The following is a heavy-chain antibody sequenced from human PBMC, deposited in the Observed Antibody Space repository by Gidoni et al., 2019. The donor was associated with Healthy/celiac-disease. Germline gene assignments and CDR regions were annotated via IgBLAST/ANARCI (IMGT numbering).Heavy chain of an antibody. V-gene: IGHV3-33*01. CDR3: ARDSMGAIHDAFDI. CDR2: IWYDGSNK. CDR1: GFTFSSYG. D-gene: IGHD1-26*01. Sequence: VQLVESGGGVVQPGRSLRLSCAASGFTFSSYGMHWVRQAPGKGLEWVAVIWYDGSNKYYADSVKGRFTISRDNSKNTLYLQMNSLRAEDTAVYYCARDSMGAIHDAFDIWGQGTMVTVSS. J-gene: IGHJ3*02.